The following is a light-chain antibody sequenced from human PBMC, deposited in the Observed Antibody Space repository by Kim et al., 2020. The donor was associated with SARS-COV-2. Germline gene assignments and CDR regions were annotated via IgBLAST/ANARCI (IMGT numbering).Light chain of an antibody. V-gene: IGKV2-28*01. J-gene: IGKJ2*01. CDR2: LGS. CDR3: MQALQTPPT. Sequence: PAYISCRSSQSLMHSNGYNYLDWYLQKPGQSPQLLIYLGSNRASGVPDRFSGSGSGTDFTLKISRVEAEDVGVYYCMQALQTPPTFGQGTKLEI. CDR1: QSLMHSNGYNY.